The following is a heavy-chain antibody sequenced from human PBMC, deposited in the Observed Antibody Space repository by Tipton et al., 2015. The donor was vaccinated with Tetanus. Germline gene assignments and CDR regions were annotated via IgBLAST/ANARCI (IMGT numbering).Heavy chain of an antibody. CDR2: ISHSGSS. CDR3: ARGGRDAYNNPLGAFDV. D-gene: IGHD5-24*01. J-gene: IGHJ3*01. Sequence: TLSLTCTVSGSSIRGSGHYWNWVRQSPGKGLEWIGEISHSGSSSYSPSLKSRVTISVDTSKNQFSLRLRSVAAADTAVYYCARGGRDAYNNPLGAFDVWGRGTTVTVSS. V-gene: IGHV4-34*01. CDR1: GSSIRGSGHY.